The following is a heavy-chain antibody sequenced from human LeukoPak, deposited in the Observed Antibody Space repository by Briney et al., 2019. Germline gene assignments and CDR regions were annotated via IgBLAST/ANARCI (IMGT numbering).Heavy chain of an antibody. CDR3: ASIRTTERDY. J-gene: IGHJ4*02. CDR2: IYYSGST. Sequence: PSETLSLTCTVSGGSVSSGSYYWSWIRQPPGKGLEWIGYIYYSGSTNYNPSLKSRVTISVDTSKNQFSLKLSSVTAADTAVYYCASIRTTERDYWGQGTLVTVSS. V-gene: IGHV4-61*01. D-gene: IGHD4-17*01. CDR1: GGSVSSGSYY.